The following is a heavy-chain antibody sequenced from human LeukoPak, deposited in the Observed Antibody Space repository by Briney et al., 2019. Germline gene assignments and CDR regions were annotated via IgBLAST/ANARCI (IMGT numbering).Heavy chain of an antibody. D-gene: IGHD4-17*01. CDR3: ARATTVTTLILDY. CDR1: GFTVSSNY. Sequence: PGGSVRLSCAASGFTVSSNYMSWVRQAPGKGLEWVSVISRGGSTYYADSVRGRFTISRDNTKNKLYLQMNSLRAEDTAVYYCARATTVTTLILDYWGQGTLVTVSS. V-gene: IGHV3-53*01. CDR2: ISRGGST. J-gene: IGHJ4*02.